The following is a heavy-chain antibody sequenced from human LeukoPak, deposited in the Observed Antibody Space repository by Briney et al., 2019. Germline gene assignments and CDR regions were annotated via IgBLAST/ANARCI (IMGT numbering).Heavy chain of an antibody. Sequence: ASVKVSCKASGYTFTSYGISWVRQAPGQGLEWMGGFDPEDGETIYAQKFQGRVTMTEDTSTDTAYMELSSLRSEDTAVYYCATGPYSSSWADAFDIWGQGTMVTVSS. D-gene: IGHD6-13*01. J-gene: IGHJ3*02. CDR3: ATGPYSSSWADAFDI. CDR1: GYTFTSYG. V-gene: IGHV1-24*01. CDR2: FDPEDGET.